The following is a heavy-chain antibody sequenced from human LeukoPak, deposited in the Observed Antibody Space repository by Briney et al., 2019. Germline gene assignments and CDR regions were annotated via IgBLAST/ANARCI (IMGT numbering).Heavy chain of an antibody. Sequence: SETLSLTCTVSGGSMSSYYWSWIRQPAGKGLEWIGRIYTSGSTNYNPSLKSRVAMSVDTSKNQFTLKVNSVSAADTAVYYCARDKLPGLGYFDHWGQGSLVTVSS. D-gene: IGHD3-16*01. CDR3: ARDKLPGLGYFDH. V-gene: IGHV4-4*07. CDR2: IYTSGST. J-gene: IGHJ4*02. CDR1: GGSMSSYY.